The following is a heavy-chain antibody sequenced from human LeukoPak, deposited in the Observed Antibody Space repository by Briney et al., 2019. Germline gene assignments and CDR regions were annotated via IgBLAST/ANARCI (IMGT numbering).Heavy chain of an antibody. CDR3: AKVNSPADAFDI. V-gene: IGHV3-23*01. D-gene: IGHD4-23*01. CDR2: ISGSGGST. Sequence: GGALRLSCAASGFTFSSYAMSWVRQAPGKGLEWVSAISGSGGSTYYADSVKGRFTISRDNSKNTLYLQMNSLRAEDTAVYYCAKVNSPADAFDIWGQGTMLTVSS. J-gene: IGHJ3*02. CDR1: GFTFSSYA.